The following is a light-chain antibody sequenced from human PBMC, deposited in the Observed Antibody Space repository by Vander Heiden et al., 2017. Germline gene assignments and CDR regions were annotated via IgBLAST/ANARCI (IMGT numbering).Light chain of an antibody. V-gene: IGKV1-33*01. CDR2: GAS. CDR3: QRDGVLRA. CDR1: QDIRKN. Sequence: DIQMTQSPSSLSASVGDRVTITCQASQDIRKNLNWFQQKPGKAPKLLIYGASNLETGVPSRFSGSASGTEYTFTISSLQPEDVATYYCQRDGVLRAFGQGTKLDIK. J-gene: IGKJ2*01.